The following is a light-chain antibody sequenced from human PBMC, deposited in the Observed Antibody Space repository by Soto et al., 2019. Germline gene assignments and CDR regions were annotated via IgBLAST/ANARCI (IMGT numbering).Light chain of an antibody. V-gene: IGKV1-39*01. Sequence: DIQMTQSPSSLSASVGDRVTITCRASQSISSYLNWYQQKPGKAPKLLIYAAFSLQSGVPSRFSGSGSVTDFTLTISSLQPEDFAIYYCQQSYSNPPTFGQGTVLEIK. CDR2: AAF. J-gene: IGKJ2*01. CDR1: QSISSY. CDR3: QQSYSNPPT.